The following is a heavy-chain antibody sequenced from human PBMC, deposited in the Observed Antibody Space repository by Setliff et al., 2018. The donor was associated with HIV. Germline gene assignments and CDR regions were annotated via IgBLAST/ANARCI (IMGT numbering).Heavy chain of an antibody. V-gene: IGHV4-30-4*08. CDR1: GGSISSGDYY. J-gene: IGHJ4*02. CDR3: ARGPNYFDSSGYSYYFDY. D-gene: IGHD3-22*01. CDR2: IHYSGST. Sequence: SETLSLTCTVSGGSISSGDYYWSWIRQPPGKGLEWIGYIHYSGSTYYNPSLKSRVAISLDTSKNQFSLKLSSVTAADTAVYSCARGPNYFDSSGYSYYFDYWGQGTLVTV.